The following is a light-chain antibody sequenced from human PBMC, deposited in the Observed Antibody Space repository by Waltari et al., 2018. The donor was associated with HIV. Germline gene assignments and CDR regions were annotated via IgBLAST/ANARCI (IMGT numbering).Light chain of an antibody. CDR3: QVWDYNSDRWV. CDR2: DDI. V-gene: IGLV3-21*02. Sequence: SYVLTQPPSVSVAPGPTARIPCGGNNIGTKNLHWYQQRPGQAPVLVVSDDIDRPSDIPERFSGSNSANTATLSISRVEAGDEADYYCQVWDYNSDRWVFGGGTKLTVL. J-gene: IGLJ3*02. CDR1: NIGTKN.